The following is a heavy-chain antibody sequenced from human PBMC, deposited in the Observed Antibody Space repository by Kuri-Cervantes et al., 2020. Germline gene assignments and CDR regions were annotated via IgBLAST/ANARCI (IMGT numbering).Heavy chain of an antibody. CDR2: IYSGGST. V-gene: IGHV3-53*01. J-gene: IGHJ6*02. CDR3: ARDQWLDPYYYYGMDV. Sequence: GGSLRLSCAASGFTFSSYSMNWVRQAPGKGLEWVSVIYSGGSTYYADSVKGRFTISRDNSKNTLYLQMNSLRAEDTAVYYCARDQWLDPYYYYGMDVWGQGTTVTVSS. D-gene: IGHD6-19*01. CDR1: GFTFSSYS.